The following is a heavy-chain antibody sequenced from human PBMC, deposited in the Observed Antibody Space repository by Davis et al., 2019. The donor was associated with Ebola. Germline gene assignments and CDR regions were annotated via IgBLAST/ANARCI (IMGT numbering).Heavy chain of an antibody. V-gene: IGHV1-69*02. CDR1: GGTFSSYT. J-gene: IGHJ5*02. CDR3: ATGTGILGSSWLDP. CDR2: ITPSLGLV. D-gene: IGHD2-2*01. Sequence: SVKVSCKASGGTFSSYTFSWVRQAPGQGLEWMGRITPSLGLVHDAENFQGRVTITADESATTVSLELSSLRAEDAATYYCATGTGILGSSWLDPWGQGTLVTVSS.